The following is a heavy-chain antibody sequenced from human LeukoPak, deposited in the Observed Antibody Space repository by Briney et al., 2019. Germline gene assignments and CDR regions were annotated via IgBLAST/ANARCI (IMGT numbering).Heavy chain of an antibody. V-gene: IGHV4-30-4*08. D-gene: IGHD3-22*01. CDR3: ARVGGDYYDSSGYYPPIDP. Sequence: PSETLSLTCTVSGGSLSSGDYYWSWIRQPPRKGLEWIGCIYYSGSTYYNPSLKSRVTISVDTSKNQFSLKLSSVTAADTAVYYCARVGGDYYDSSGYYPPIDPWGQGTLVTVSS. CDR2: IYYSGST. CDR1: GGSLSSGDYY. J-gene: IGHJ5*02.